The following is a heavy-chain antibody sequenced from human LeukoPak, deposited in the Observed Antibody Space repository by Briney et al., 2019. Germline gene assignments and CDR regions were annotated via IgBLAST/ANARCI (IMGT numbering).Heavy chain of an antibody. V-gene: IGHV3-43*01. CDR2: INWDGSST. Sequence: GSLRLSCAASGFTFDDYSMHWVRQAPGKGLEWVSLINWDGSSTYYADSVKGRFTISRDNSKNSLFLQMNSLKTEDTALYYCAKDGSKKGYSYGYYPGGQGTLVTVSS. D-gene: IGHD5-18*01. CDR1: GFTFDDYS. CDR3: AKDGSKKGYSYGYYP. J-gene: IGHJ4*02.